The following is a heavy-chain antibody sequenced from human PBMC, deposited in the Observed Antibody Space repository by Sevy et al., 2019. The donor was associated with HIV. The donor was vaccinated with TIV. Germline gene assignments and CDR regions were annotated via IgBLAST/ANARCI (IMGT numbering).Heavy chain of an antibody. D-gene: IGHD1-26*01. V-gene: IGHV4-59*08. CDR2: FHYSRNS. CDR3: ARHWGGSYVYYFDY. CDR1: GGSVSTYY. J-gene: IGHJ4*02. Sequence: SETLSLTCTVSGGSVSTYYWSWIRQPPGMGLEWIGYFHYSRNSNYNPSLESRVTISVDTSKNQFSLKLSSVTAADTAVYYCARHWGGSYVYYFDYWGQRTLVTVSS.